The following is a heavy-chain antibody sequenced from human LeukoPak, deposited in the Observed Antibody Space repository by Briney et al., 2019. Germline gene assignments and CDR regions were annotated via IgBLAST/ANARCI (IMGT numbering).Heavy chain of an antibody. CDR2: IFSSVST. J-gene: IGHJ4*02. Sequence: SETLSLTCTLSGGSISIYYWSWIRQPPGQGLEWIGYIFSSVSTNYNPSLKSRVTISLNTSKKQFSLNWRSETAADTAVYYCARQQPGYYFDYWGQGTLITVSS. CDR1: GGSISIYY. CDR3: ARQQPGYYFDY. D-gene: IGHD6-13*01. V-gene: IGHV4-59*08.